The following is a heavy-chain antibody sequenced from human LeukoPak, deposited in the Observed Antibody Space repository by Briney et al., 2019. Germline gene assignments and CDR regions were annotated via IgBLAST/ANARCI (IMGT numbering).Heavy chain of an antibody. CDR1: VDSVSSYSAG. CDR2: TYYRSKWYN. D-gene: IGHD6-13*01. V-gene: IGHV6-1*01. J-gene: IGHJ4*02. Sequence: SQTLSLTCAISVDSVSSYSAGWNWIRQSPSRGLELLGRTYYRSKWYNAYALSVRSRITISPATSKNQVSLQLNSVTPDDTAFYYCGRDIGAAIGHWGQGTLVTVSS. CDR3: GRDIGAAIGH.